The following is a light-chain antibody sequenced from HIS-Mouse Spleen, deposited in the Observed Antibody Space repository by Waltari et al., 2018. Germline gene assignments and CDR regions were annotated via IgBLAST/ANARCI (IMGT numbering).Light chain of an antibody. V-gene: IGLV3-1*01. CDR2: QDS. Sequence: SYELTQPPSVSVSPGQTASIPFSGDNLGDKYACWYQQKPGQSPVLVIYQDSKRPSGIPERFSGSNSGNTATLTISGTQAMDEADYYCQAWDSSYSVFGGGTKLTVL. CDR1: NLGDKY. CDR3: QAWDSSYSV. J-gene: IGLJ2*01.